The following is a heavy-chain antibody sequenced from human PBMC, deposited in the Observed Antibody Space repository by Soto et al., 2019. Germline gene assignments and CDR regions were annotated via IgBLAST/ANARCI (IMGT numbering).Heavy chain of an antibody. CDR3: ARDLAPGYCSGGSCYFSSGFDP. V-gene: IGHV4-31*03. CDR1: GGSISSGGYY. J-gene: IGHJ5*02. CDR2: IYYSGST. Sequence: SETLSLTCTVSGGSISSGGYYWSWIRQHPGKGLEWIGYIYYSGSTYYNPSLKSRVTISVDTSKNQFSLKLSSVTAADTAVYYCARDLAPGYCSGGSCYFSSGFDPWGQGTLVTV. D-gene: IGHD2-15*01.